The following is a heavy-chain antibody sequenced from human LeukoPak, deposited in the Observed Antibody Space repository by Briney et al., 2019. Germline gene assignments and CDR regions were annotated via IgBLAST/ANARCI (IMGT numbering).Heavy chain of an antibody. D-gene: IGHD2-2*01. V-gene: IGHV1-69*13. Sequence: SVKVSCKASGGTFISYAISWVRQAPGQGGERMGGIIHIFGTANYAQKFQGRVKINAEETTSTDYMERSSLRSEDTAVYYCARLSGDVVVPAAIRDYWGQGTLVTVSS. CDR3: ARLSGDVVVPAAIRDY. CDR1: GGTFISYA. CDR2: IIHIFGTA. J-gene: IGHJ4*02.